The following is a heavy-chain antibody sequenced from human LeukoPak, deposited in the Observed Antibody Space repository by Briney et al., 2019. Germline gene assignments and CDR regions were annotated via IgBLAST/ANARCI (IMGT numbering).Heavy chain of an antibody. Sequence: GGALRLSCAASGFTFSDYYMSWIRQAPGKGLEWVSYISSSGSTIYYADSVKGRFTISRDNSKNTLYLQMNCLRAEDTAVYYCARGSNYYGSGSYYRPFDYWGQGTRVTVSS. D-gene: IGHD3-10*01. CDR2: ISSSGSTI. CDR1: GFTFSDYY. V-gene: IGHV3-11*01. J-gene: IGHJ4*02. CDR3: ARGSNYYGSGSYYRPFDY.